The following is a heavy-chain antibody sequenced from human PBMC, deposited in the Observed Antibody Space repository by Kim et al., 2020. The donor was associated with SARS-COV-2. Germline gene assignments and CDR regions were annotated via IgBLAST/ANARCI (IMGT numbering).Heavy chain of an antibody. CDR1: GGSISSSSYY. J-gene: IGHJ4*02. D-gene: IGHD3-22*01. Sequence: SETLSLTCTVSGGSISSSSYYWGWIRQPPGKGLEWIGSIYYSGSTYYNPSLKSRVTISVDTSKNQFSLKLSSVTAADTAVYYCAACNYYDSSGYCYYWGQGTLVTVSS. CDR2: IYYSGST. CDR3: AACNYYDSSGYCYY. V-gene: IGHV4-39*01.